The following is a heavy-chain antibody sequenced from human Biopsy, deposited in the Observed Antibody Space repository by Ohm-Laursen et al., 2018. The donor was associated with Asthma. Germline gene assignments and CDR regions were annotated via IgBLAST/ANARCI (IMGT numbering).Heavy chain of an antibody. CDR2: INYSGST. Sequence: SQTLSLTCTVSGGSLSSGPYYWSWVRQHPGKGLEWIGYINYSGSTFYSPSLESRVTVSVDTSKNQFSLKLSSVTAADTAVYYCARDLSGNCTSSACYGFDSWGQGTLVTVSS. J-gene: IGHJ5*01. D-gene: IGHD2-8*01. CDR1: GGSLSSGPYY. V-gene: IGHV4-31*02. CDR3: ARDLSGNCTSSACYGFDS.